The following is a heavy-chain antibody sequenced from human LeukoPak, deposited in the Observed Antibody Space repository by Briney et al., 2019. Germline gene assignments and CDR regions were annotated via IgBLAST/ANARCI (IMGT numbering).Heavy chain of an antibody. D-gene: IGHD2-8*01. Sequence: GGSLRLSCAASEFSVGSNYMTWVRQAPGKGLEWVSSISSSSYIYYADSVKGRFTISRDNAKNSLYLQMNSLRAEDTAVYYCARDSNLYYYYMDVWGKGTTVTVSS. V-gene: IGHV3-69-1*01. CDR3: ARDSNLYYYYMDV. CDR2: ISSSSYI. CDR1: EFSVGSNY. J-gene: IGHJ6*03.